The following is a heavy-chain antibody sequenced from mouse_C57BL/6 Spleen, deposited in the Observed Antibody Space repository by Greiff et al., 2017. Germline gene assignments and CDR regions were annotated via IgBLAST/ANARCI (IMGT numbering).Heavy chain of an antibody. V-gene: IGHV1-52*01. CDR1: GYTFTSYW. J-gene: IGHJ2*01. CDR3: ARGMITTTGYYFDY. Sequence: QVQLQQPGAELVRPGSSVKLSCKASGYTFTSYWMHWVKQRPIQGLEWIGNIDPSDSETHYNQKFKDKATLTVDKSSSTAYMQLSSLTSEDSAVYYCARGMITTTGYYFDYWGQGTTLPVSS. CDR2: IDPSDSET. D-gene: IGHD2-4*01.